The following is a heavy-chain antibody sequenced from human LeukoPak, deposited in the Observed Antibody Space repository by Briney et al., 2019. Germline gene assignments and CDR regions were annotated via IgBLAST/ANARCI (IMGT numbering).Heavy chain of an antibody. V-gene: IGHV3-15*01. CDR3: TTDHPGGH. J-gene: IGHJ4*02. D-gene: IGHD3-16*01. Sequence: GGSLRLSCAVSGFSFSDYYMSWVRQAPGKGLEWVGRIKSKTDGGTTDYAAPVKGRFTISRDDSKNTLYLQMNSLKTEDTAVYYCTTDHPGGHWGQGTLVTVSS. CDR1: GFSFSDYY. CDR2: IKSKTDGGTT.